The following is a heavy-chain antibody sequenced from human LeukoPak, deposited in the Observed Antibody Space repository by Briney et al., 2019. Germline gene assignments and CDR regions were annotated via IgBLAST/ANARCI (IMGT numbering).Heavy chain of an antibody. V-gene: IGHV3-21*06. CDR3: VRAFGGYDSQRFYYNMDV. D-gene: IGHD5-12*01. CDR2: IHGSASYN. Sequence: GGSLRLSCAASGFTFSSYGMHWVRQAPGKGLEWVSCIHGSASYNYYADSVKGRFTVSRDSAKNSLYLEMSSLRVEDTAVYYCVRAFGGYDSQRFYYNMDVWGKGTTVTVS. CDR1: GFTFSSYG. J-gene: IGHJ6*03.